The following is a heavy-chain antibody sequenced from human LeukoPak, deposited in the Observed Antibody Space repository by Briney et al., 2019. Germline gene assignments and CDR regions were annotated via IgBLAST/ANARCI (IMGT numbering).Heavy chain of an antibody. CDR1: GFTFSDYY. CDR2: ISSSGSTI. V-gene: IGHV3-11*04. CDR3: AKDATSYYYDSSGYYDY. J-gene: IGHJ4*02. D-gene: IGHD3-22*01. Sequence: GGSLRLSCAASGFTFSDYYMSWIRQAPGKGLEWVSYISSSGSTIYYADSVKGRFTISRDNAKNSLYLQMNSLRAEDTAVYYCAKDATSYYYDSSGYYDYWGQGTLVTVSS.